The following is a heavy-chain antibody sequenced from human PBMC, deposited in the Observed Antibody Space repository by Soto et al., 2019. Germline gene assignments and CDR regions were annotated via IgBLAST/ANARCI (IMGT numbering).Heavy chain of an antibody. V-gene: IGHV3-9*01. CDR3: AKDKRYRVPVVVAATPNR. CDR1: GFTFDDYA. CDR2: ISWNSGSL. J-gene: IGHJ4*02. Sequence: EVQLVESGGGLVQPGRSLRLSCAASGFTFDDYAMHWVRQAPGKGLEWVSGISWNSGSLGYADSVKGRFTISRDKAKNSLYLQMNSLRAEDTALYYCAKDKRYRVPVVVAATPNRWGQGALVTVSS. D-gene: IGHD2-15*01.